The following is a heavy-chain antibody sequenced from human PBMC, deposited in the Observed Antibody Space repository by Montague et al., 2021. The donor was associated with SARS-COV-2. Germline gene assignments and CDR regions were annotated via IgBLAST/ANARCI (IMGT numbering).Heavy chain of an antibody. V-gene: IGHV4-59*08. Sequence: SETLSLTCTVAGDSDSRSYWNWIRQSPGKGLEWIGNIYYYGSVNYNPSLKSRLSISLDTSKNQLSLTLTSVTAADTATYYCARQITMVREPFDSWGQGTLVLVSS. CDR2: IYYYGSV. J-gene: IGHJ4*02. CDR3: ARQITMVREPFDS. CDR1: GDSDSRSY. D-gene: IGHD3-10*01.